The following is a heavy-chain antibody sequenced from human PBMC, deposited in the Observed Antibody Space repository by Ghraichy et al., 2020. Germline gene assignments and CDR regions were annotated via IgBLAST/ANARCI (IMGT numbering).Heavy chain of an antibody. CDR3: LYNFPEYSIYKDYS. Sequence: GGSLRLSCAASGFTFSTYDMSWVRQAPGKGLEWASSISKSGDRTSYADSVKGRFTISRDNSKNTLYLLMNSLRAEDTAVYYCLYNFPEYSIYKDYSWGQGTLVTVSS. D-gene: IGHD1-20*01. CDR2: ISKSGDRT. V-gene: IGHV3-23*01. CDR1: GFTFSTYD. J-gene: IGHJ4*02.